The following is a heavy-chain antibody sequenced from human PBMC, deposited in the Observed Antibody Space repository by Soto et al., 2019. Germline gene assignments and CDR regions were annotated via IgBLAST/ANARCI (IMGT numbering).Heavy chain of an antibody. J-gene: IGHJ6*02. Sequence: SETLSLTCTVSGGSISSYYWSWIRQPPGKGLEWIGYIYYSGSTNYNPSLKSRVTISVDTSKNQFSLKLSSVTAADTAVYYCARDLTTVTTPSGDYYYGMDVWGQWTTVTVSS. CDR1: GGSISSYY. CDR3: ARDLTTVTTPSGDYYYGMDV. V-gene: IGHV4-59*01. CDR2: IYYSGST. D-gene: IGHD4-4*01.